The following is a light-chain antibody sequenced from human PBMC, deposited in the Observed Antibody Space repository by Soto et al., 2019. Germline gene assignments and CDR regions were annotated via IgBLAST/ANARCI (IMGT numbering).Light chain of an antibody. J-gene: IGKJ1*01. V-gene: IGKV3-20*01. CDR3: QQYGSSRPT. CDR2: NKS. CDR1: QSVSSSS. Sequence: EIVLTQSPGTLSLSPGERATLSCRASQSVSSSSLAWYQQKPGQAPRLLIYNKSSRPTGVPDRFSGSGSETDFTLIISRLEPEDFALYYCQQYGSSRPTFGQGTKVEIK.